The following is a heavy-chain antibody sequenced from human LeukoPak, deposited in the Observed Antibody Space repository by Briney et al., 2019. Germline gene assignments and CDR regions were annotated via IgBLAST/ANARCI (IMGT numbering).Heavy chain of an antibody. CDR2: IYYSGST. V-gene: IGHV4-59*01. J-gene: IGHJ6*03. CDR1: GGSISSYY. Sequence: SETLSLTCTVSGGSISSYYWSWIRQPPGKGLEWIGYIYYSGSTNYNPSLKSRATISVDTSKNQFSLKLSSVTAADTAVYYCARGRVDGYDFWSGYYYMDVWGKGTTVTVSS. CDR3: ARGRVDGYDFWSGYYYMDV. D-gene: IGHD3-3*01.